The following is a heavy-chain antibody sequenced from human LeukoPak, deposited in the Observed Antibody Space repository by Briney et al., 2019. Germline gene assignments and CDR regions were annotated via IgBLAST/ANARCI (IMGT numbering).Heavy chain of an antibody. D-gene: IGHD4-17*01. J-gene: IGHJ4*02. CDR1: GAFIDTTSYY. CDR2: IYYSGDT. CDR3: AIDYGDYPDY. Sequence: PSETLSLTCAVSGAFIDTTSYYYGWIRQPPRKGLEWIGSIYYSGDTHYNPSLKSRVTISADTSKNQFSLKLSSVTAADTAVYYCAIDYGDYPDYWGQGALVSVSS. V-gene: IGHV4-39*01.